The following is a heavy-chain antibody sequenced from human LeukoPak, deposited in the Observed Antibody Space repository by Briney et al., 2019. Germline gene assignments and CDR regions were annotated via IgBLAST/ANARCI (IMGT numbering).Heavy chain of an antibody. CDR1: GFTVSSNY. V-gene: IGHV3-66*01. J-gene: IGHJ5*02. D-gene: IGHD4-17*01. CDR2: IYSGGST. CDR3: ARGVDYGDYGGFDP. Sequence: PGGSLRLSCAASGFTVSSNYMSWVRQAPGKGLEWVSVIYSGGSTYYADSVKGRFTISRDNSKNTLYLQMNSLRAADTAVYYCARGVDYGDYGGFDPWGQGTLVTVTS.